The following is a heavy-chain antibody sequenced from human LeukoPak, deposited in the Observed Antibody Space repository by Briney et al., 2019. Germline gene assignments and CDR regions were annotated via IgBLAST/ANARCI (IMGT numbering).Heavy chain of an antibody. CDR3: ARHQGYSYGFSDY. CDR2: IYYSGST. J-gene: IGHJ4*02. V-gene: IGHV4-39*01. D-gene: IGHD5-18*01. Sequence: KPSETLPLTCTVSGGSISSSSYYWGWIRQPPGKGLEWIGSIYYSGSTYYNPSLKSRVTISVDTSKNQFSLDLISVTAADTAVYYCARHQGYSYGFSDYWGPGTLVTVSS. CDR1: GGSISSSSYY.